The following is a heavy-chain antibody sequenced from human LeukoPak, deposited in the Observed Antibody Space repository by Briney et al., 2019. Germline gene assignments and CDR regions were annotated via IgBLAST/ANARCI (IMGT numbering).Heavy chain of an antibody. D-gene: IGHD1-26*01. CDR2: INPNSGGT. CDR3: ARESDSGSYDIDY. V-gene: IGHV1-2*02. CDR1: GYTFTGYY. J-gene: IGHJ4*02. Sequence: ASVKVSCKASGYTFTGYYMHWVRQAPGQGLEWMGWINPNSGGTNYAQKFQGGVTMTRDTSISTAYMELSRLRSDDTAAYYCARESDSGSYDIDYWGQGTLVTVSS.